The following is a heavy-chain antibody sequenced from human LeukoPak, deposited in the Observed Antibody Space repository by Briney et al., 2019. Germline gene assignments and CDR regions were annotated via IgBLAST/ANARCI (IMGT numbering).Heavy chain of an antibody. Sequence: GGSLRLSCAASRFTFSNYPMHWVRQAPGKGLEWVALLSYDGSNEYYADSVKGRFTISRDNSKNTLYLQMNSLRAEDTAVYYCARGRGSHSADYWGQGTLVTVSS. CDR2: LSYDGSNE. V-gene: IGHV3-30-3*01. J-gene: IGHJ4*02. D-gene: IGHD1-26*01. CDR3: ARGRGSHSADY. CDR1: RFTFSNYP.